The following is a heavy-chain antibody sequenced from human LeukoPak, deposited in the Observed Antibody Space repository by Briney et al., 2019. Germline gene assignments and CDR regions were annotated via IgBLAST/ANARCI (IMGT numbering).Heavy chain of an antibody. CDR1: GGAIGRYY. V-gene: IGHV4-59*08. D-gene: IGHD5/OR15-5a*01. CDR2: VHDSGST. CDR3: ARYLYDAGPFDV. J-gene: IGHJ4*02. Sequence: SETLSLTCTVSGGAIGRYYWAWIRQFPGKGLEWIGLVHDSGSTNYNPSLKSRVTTSLDTSKNKFSLNLRSLTAADTGVYYCARYLYDAGPFDVWGQGNLVTVSS.